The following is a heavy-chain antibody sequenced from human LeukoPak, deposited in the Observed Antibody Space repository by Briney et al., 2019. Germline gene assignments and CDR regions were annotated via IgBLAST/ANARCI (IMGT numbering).Heavy chain of an antibody. Sequence: SETLSLTCAVYGGSFSGYYWSWIRQPPGKGLVWIGEINHSGSTNYNPSLKSRVTISVDTSKNQFSLKLSSVTAADTAVYYCASSDWNYVPNYYYYYGMDVWGQGTTVTVSS. CDR1: GGSFSGYY. J-gene: IGHJ6*02. V-gene: IGHV4-34*01. CDR2: INHSGST. CDR3: ASSDWNYVPNYYYYYGMDV. D-gene: IGHD1-7*01.